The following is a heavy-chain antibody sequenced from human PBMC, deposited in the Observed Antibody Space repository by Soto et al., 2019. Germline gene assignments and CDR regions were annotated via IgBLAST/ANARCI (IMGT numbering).Heavy chain of an antibody. CDR2: IYHSGST. V-gene: IGHV4-30-2*01. CDR3: ARGTGGRYYYGMDV. D-gene: IGHD2-15*01. CDR1: GGSISSGGYS. J-gene: IGHJ6*02. Sequence: PSETLSLTCAVSGGSISSGGYSWSWIRQPPGKDLEWIGYIYHSGSTYYNPSLKSRVTISVDRSKNQFSLKLSSVTAADTAVYYCARGTGGRYYYGMDVWGQGTTVTVSS.